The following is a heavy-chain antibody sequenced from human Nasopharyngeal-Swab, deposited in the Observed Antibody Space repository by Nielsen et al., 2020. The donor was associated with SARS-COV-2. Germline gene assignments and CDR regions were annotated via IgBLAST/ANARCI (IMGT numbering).Heavy chain of an antibody. J-gene: IGHJ6*02. CDR1: GFTFSDYY. CDR3: TRGGFSHSMDV. CDR2: ISGSSSHT. V-gene: IGHV3-11*06. D-gene: IGHD3-10*01. Sequence: GESLKISCAASGFTFSDYYMSWIRHIPGKGLEWVSYISGSSSHTSYADSVKGRFTISRDNAKNTLSLQMNSLRDEDSAIYYCTRGGFSHSMDVWGQGTTVTVSS.